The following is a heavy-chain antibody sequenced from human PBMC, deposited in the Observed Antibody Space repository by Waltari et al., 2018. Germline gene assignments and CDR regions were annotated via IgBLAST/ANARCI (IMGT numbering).Heavy chain of an antibody. Sequence: QMPGKGLEWMGRIDPSDSYTNYSPSFQGHVTISADKSISTAYLQWSSLKASDTAMYYCARPLIDSGYDYYGMDVWGQGTTVTVSS. CDR3: ARPLIDSGYDYYGMDV. D-gene: IGHD2-21*01. CDR2: IDPSDSYT. J-gene: IGHJ6*02. V-gene: IGHV5-10-1*01.